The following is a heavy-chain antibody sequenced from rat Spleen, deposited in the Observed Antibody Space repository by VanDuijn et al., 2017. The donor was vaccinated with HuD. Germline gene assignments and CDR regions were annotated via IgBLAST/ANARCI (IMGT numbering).Heavy chain of an antibody. CDR3: VRHWRYSTDYFDY. Sequence: EVQLVESGGGLVQPGRSLKLSCVASGFTYSNYVMAWVRQAPTKGLEWVASISTGGGNTYYRDSVKGRFTISRDNAKSTLYLQMDSLRSEDTATFYCVRHWRYSTDYFDYWGQGVMVTVSS. CDR1: GFTYSNYV. V-gene: IGHV5-25*01. J-gene: IGHJ2*01. D-gene: IGHD1-6*01. CDR2: ISTGGGNT.